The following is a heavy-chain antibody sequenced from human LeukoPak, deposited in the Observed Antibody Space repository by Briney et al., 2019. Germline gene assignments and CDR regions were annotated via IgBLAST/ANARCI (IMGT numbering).Heavy chain of an antibody. Sequence: SETLSLTCAVYGGSSSGYYWSWIRQPPGKGLEWIGEINRSGSTNYNPSLKSRVTISVDTSKNQFSLKLSSVTAADTAVYYCARGGVGSSWYGGYYYYGMDVWGQGTTVTVSS. D-gene: IGHD6-13*01. J-gene: IGHJ6*02. CDR1: GGSSSGYY. V-gene: IGHV4-34*01. CDR3: ARGGVGSSWYGGYYYYGMDV. CDR2: INRSGST.